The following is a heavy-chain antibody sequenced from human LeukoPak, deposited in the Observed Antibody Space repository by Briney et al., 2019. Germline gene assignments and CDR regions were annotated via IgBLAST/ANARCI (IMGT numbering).Heavy chain of an antibody. J-gene: IGHJ6*03. D-gene: IGHD5-18*01. V-gene: IGHV3-20*04. Sequence: PGGSLRLSCASSGFIFEHYGINWVRQAPGKGLEWVCGISSTGVKTAYADFVKGRLTIPRDNVKKSVYLEMDSLRTEDTALYYCARRTLNSNGWFTVGGYMDVWGKGTTVTVSS. CDR1: GFIFEHYG. CDR3: ARRTLNSNGWFTVGGYMDV. CDR2: ISSTGVKT.